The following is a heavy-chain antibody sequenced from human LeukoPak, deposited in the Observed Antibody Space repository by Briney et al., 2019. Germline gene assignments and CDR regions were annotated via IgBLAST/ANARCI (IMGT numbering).Heavy chain of an antibody. CDR1: GGSISRVY. CDR3: ARYGGGVLWYFDY. V-gene: IGHV4-59*08. Sequence: SETLSLTCTVSGGSISRVYCGWVRQPPGKGLEWIGYIYDSGSTKYSPSLQSRVTMSVDTSRNQFSLKLSSVTAADTAVYYCARYGGGVLWYFDYWGQGTLVTVSS. J-gene: IGHJ4*02. CDR2: IYDSGST. D-gene: IGHD3-10*01.